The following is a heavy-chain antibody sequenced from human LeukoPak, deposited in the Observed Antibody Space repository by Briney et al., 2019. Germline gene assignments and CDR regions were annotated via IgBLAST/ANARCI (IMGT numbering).Heavy chain of an antibody. CDR1: GYTFTRYD. CDR2: MNPNSGNT. D-gene: IGHD3-22*01. Sequence: ASMKVSCKASGYTFTRYDINWARQATGQGLEWMGWMNPNSGNTGYAQKFQGRVTMTRNTSISTAYMELSSLRSEDTAVYYCARASSGLLDYWGQGTLVTVSS. CDR3: ARASSGLLDY. J-gene: IGHJ4*02. V-gene: IGHV1-8*01.